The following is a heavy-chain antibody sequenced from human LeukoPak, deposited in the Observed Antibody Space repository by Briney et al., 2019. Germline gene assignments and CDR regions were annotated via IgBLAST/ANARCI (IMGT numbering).Heavy chain of an antibody. J-gene: IGHJ6*02. CDR1: GYTLTELS. CDR2: FDPEDGET. D-gene: IGHD6-19*01. V-gene: IGHV1-24*01. CDR3: ASGPVAGYYYYYGMDV. Sequence: ASVKVSCKVSGYTLTELSMHWVRQAPGKGLEWMGGFDPEDGETIYAQKFQGRVTMTEDTSTDTAYMELSSLRAEDTAVYYCASGPVAGYYYYYGMDVWGQGTTVTVSS.